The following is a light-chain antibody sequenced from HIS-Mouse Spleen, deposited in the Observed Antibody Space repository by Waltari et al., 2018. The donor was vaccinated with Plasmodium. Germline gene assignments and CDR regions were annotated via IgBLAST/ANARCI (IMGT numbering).Light chain of an antibody. V-gene: IGLV3-25*03. Sequence: SYELTQPPSVSVSPGQTARITCSGDALPQQYAYWYQQKPGQAPVLVIYKDSERPSGSPERFSGSSSGTTVTLTISGVQAEDEADYYCQSADSSGTYVFGTGTKVTVL. CDR3: QSADSSGTYV. CDR1: ALPQQY. J-gene: IGLJ1*01. CDR2: KDS.